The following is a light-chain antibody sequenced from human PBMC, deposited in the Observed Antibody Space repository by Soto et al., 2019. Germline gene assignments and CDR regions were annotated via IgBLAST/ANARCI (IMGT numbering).Light chain of an antibody. J-gene: IGKJ2*01. CDR2: GAS. V-gene: IGKV3-15*01. Sequence: DIVMTQSPATLSVSPGERATLSCRASQSVSSNLAWYQQKPGHAPRLLVYGASTRATGIPARFNGSGSGTQFILTINSLQSEDLAVYYCQQYNNWPYTFGQGTKLEI. CDR1: QSVSSN. CDR3: QQYNNWPYT.